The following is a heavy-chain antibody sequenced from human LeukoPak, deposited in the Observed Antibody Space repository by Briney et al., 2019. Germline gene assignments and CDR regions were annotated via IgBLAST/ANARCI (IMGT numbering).Heavy chain of an antibody. J-gene: IGHJ4*02. CDR3: AKDVRRWLQCYFDY. CDR1: GFIFSNYR. Sequence: QPGGSLRLSCAASGFIFSNYRMAWVRQAPGKGLEWVSAISGSGGSTYYADSVKGRFTISRDNSKNTLYLQMNSLRAEDTAVYYCAKDVRRWLQCYFDYWGQGTLVTVSS. D-gene: IGHD5-24*01. V-gene: IGHV3-23*01. CDR2: ISGSGGST.